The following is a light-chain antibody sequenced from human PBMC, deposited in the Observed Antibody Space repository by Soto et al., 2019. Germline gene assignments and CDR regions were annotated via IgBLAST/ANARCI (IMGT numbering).Light chain of an antibody. CDR1: QGISSY. J-gene: IGKJ1*01. CDR2: AAS. Sequence: AIRMTQSPSSFSASTGDRVTITCRASQGISSYLAWYQQKPGKAPQLLIYAASTLQSGVPSRFSGSGSGTDFTLTISCLQSEDCATYYCQQYYSYPWTFGQGTKVEIK. CDR3: QQYYSYPWT. V-gene: IGKV1-8*01.